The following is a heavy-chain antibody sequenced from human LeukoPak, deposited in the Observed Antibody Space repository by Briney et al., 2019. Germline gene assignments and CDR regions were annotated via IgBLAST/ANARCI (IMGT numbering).Heavy chain of an antibody. CDR1: GFTFSSYA. D-gene: IGHD1-26*01. V-gene: IGHV3-23*01. Sequence: GRSLRLSCAASGFTFSSYAMSWVRQAPGKGLEWVSGISGSGVSTCYADSVEGRLTISRDNSKNTLYLQMNSLRVEDTAVYYCATHSGSFRYYFDYWGQGTLVTVSS. J-gene: IGHJ4*02. CDR3: ATHSGSFRYYFDY. CDR2: ISGSGVST.